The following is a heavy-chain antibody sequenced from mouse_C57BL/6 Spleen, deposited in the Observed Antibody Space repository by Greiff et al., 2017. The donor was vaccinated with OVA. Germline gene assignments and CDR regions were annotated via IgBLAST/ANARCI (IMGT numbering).Heavy chain of an antibody. CDR1: GFNIKDDY. J-gene: IGHJ3*01. CDR2: IDPENGDT. CDR3: TARTAQATDAY. Sequence: VQLQQSGAELVRPGASVKLSCTASGFNIKDDYMHWVKQRPEQGLAWIGWIDPENGDTEYASKFQGKATITADTSSNTAYLQLSSLTSEDTAVYYCTARTAQATDAYWGQGTLVTVSA. V-gene: IGHV14-4*01. D-gene: IGHD3-2*02.